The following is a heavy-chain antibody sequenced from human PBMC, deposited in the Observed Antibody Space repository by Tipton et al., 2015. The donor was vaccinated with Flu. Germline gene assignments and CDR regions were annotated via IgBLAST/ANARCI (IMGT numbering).Heavy chain of an antibody. V-gene: IGHV4-61*02. J-gene: IGHJ5*02. CDR3: AREISGGENPRPWWVDP. Sequence: TLSLTCTVSGASISSGRFYWSWIRQPAGKGLEWIGRIFSSGNTYYNPSLKSRVTISVDTSKNQLSLQMNSVTAADTALYYCAREISGGENPRPWWVDPWGQGALVTVSS. CDR1: GASISSGRFY. CDR2: IFSSGNT. D-gene: IGHD3-10*01.